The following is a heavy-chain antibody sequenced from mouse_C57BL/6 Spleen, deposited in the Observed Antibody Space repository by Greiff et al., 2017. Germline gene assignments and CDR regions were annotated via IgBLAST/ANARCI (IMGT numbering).Heavy chain of an antibody. CDR1: GYTFTSYW. D-gene: IGHD1-1*01. Sequence: QVQLQQPGTELVKPGASVKLSCKASGYTFTSYWMHWVKQRPGQGLEWIGNINPSNGGTNYNEKFKSKATLTVDKSSSPAYMQLSSLTSEDSAVYYCARQDYYGVAEDYAMDYWGQGTSVTVSS. CDR2: INPSNGGT. J-gene: IGHJ4*01. V-gene: IGHV1-53*01. CDR3: ARQDYYGVAEDYAMDY.